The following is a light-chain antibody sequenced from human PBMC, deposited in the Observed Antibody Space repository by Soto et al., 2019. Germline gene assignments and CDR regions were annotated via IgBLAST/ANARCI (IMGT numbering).Light chain of an antibody. CDR2: EDN. V-gene: IGLV6-57*04. CDR1: SGSIASNY. Sequence: LTQPHSVSESPGKTVTISCTRSSGSIASNYVQWYQQRPGGAPTTVIYEDNQRPSGVPDRFSGSIDSSSNSASLTISGLKTEDEADYYCQSYDSSNHVVFGGGTKLTVL. J-gene: IGLJ2*01. CDR3: QSYDSSNHVV.